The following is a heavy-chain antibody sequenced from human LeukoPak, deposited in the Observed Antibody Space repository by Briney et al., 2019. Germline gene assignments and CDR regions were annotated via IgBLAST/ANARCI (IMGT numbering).Heavy chain of an antibody. CDR2: IYYSGST. D-gene: IGHD5-18*01. CDR3: ARLVQLWSYFDY. Sequence: SETLSLTCTVSGGSISSYYWSWIRQPPGKGLEWIGYIYYSGSTNYNPSLKSRVTISVDTSKNQFSLKLSSVTAADTAVYYCARLVQLWSYFDYWGQGTLVTVSS. CDR1: GGSISSYY. J-gene: IGHJ4*02. V-gene: IGHV4-59*01.